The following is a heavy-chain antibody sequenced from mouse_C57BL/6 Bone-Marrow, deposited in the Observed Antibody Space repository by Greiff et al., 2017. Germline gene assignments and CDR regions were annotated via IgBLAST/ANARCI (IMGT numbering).Heavy chain of an antibody. J-gene: IGHJ1*03. Sequence: VQLQQSGAELVKPGASVKISCKASGYAFSSYWMHWVKQRPGKGLEWIGQIYPGDGDTNYNGKFKGKATLTADKSSSTAYMQLSSLTSEDSAVYFCAREIYFYGSMYFDVWDTGTTVSVSS. CDR1: GYAFSSYW. D-gene: IGHD1-1*01. CDR2: IYPGDGDT. V-gene: IGHV1-80*01. CDR3: AREIYFYGSMYFDV.